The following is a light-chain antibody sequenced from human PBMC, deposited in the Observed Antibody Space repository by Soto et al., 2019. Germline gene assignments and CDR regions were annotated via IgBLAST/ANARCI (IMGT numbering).Light chain of an antibody. CDR3: QQYDSPLT. J-gene: IGKJ4*01. Sequence: EIVLTQSPGTLSLSPGERATLSCRASQSVRNNYLAWYQQKPGQAPRLLVYGASSRATGIPDRFTGSQSGTDFTLTVSRLEPEDVAVYYCQQYDSPLTFGGGTKVEI. V-gene: IGKV3-20*01. CDR1: QSVRNNY. CDR2: GAS.